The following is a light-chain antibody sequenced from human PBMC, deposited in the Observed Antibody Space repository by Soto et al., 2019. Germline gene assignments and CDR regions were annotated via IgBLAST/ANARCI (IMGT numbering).Light chain of an antibody. V-gene: IGKV3-15*01. Sequence: EIVMTQSPATLSVSPGERATLSCRASQSISTELAWYQQKPGQPPSLLIYSASTRAPGVPARFTGSGSGSEFTLTISGLQSEDFAVYYCQQGHNWPLTFGQGTRLEI. CDR3: QQGHNWPLT. J-gene: IGKJ2*01. CDR2: SAS. CDR1: QSISTE.